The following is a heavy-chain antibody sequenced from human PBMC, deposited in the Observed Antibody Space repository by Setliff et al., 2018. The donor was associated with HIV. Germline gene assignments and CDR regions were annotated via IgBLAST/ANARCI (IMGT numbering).Heavy chain of an antibody. CDR2: IYPGDT. V-gene: IGHV5-51*01. Sequence: LGESLKISCRASGYTFTNYWIGWVRQMPGKGLELMGMIYPGDTRYSPSLQGQVTISADNFITTAYLQWSSLKASDTAMYYCARGTTSSIYFDYWGEGTLVTVS. CDR3: ARGTTSSIYFDY. J-gene: IGHJ4*02. D-gene: IGHD1-1*01. CDR1: GYTFTNYW.